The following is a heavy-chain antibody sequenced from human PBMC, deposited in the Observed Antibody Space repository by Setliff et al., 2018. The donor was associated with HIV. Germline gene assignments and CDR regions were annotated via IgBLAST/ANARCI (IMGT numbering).Heavy chain of an antibody. CDR2: IYHSGST. Sequence: SETLSLTCTVSGYSISSGYYWGWIRQPPGKGLEWIGNIYHSGSTYYNPSLKSRVTISVDTSKNQFSLKLSSVTAADTAVYYCARGRTYYDFWSGQDYYYYMDVWGKGTTVTVSS. J-gene: IGHJ6*03. CDR1: GYSISSGYY. D-gene: IGHD3-3*01. V-gene: IGHV4-38-2*02. CDR3: ARGRTYYDFWSGQDYYYYMDV.